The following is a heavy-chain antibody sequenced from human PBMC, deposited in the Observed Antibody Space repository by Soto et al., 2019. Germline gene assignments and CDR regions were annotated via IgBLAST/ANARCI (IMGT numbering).Heavy chain of an antibody. CDR3: ARIPRYSFPTSDDLDS. D-gene: IGHD5-18*01. V-gene: IGHV1-69*13. CDR2: ITPIYPTT. J-gene: IGHJ4*02. Sequence: SVKVSCKASGGNLYTYTFSWVRQAPGQGLEWMGSITPIYPTTTYAEKFQGRLTVTADGSTNTAYMELNSLTSEDTAVYYCARIPRYSFPTSDDLDSWGQGTLVTVSP. CDR1: GGNLYTYT.